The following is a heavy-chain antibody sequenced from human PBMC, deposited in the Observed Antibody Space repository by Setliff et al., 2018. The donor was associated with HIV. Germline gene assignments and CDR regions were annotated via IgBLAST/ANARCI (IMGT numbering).Heavy chain of an antibody. CDR2: IYSGGSST. Sequence: GESLRLSCAASGFTFSSYAMSWVRQAPGKGLEWVSLIYSGGSSTYYADSVKGRFTVSRDNSKNTLYLQMNSLRAEDTAVYYCAKVGTYSSTWYFDHWGRGTLVTVSS. D-gene: IGHD6-13*01. CDR1: GFTFSSYA. CDR3: AKVGTYSSTWYFDH. V-gene: IGHV3-23*03. J-gene: IGHJ2*01.